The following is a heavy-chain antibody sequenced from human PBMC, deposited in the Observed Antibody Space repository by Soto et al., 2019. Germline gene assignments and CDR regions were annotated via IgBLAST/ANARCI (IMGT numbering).Heavy chain of an antibody. J-gene: IGHJ6*02. CDR3: ARYSNNWFQAEGMDV. Sequence: SETLSLTCTVSVDSITTYYWSWIRQPAGKGLEWIGRIDASGNTNYNPSLNSRVTMSIDTSKKQFSLKLTSVTAADTAIYYCARYSNNWFQAEGMDVWGQGTTVTVSS. CDR2: IDASGNT. CDR1: VDSITTYY. D-gene: IGHD6-13*01. V-gene: IGHV4-4*07.